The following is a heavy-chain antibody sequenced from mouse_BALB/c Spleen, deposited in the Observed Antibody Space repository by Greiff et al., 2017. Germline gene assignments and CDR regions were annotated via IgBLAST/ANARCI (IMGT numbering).Heavy chain of an antibody. Sequence: EVQLQQSGPELVKPGASVKISCKASGYSFTGYFMNWVMQSHGKSLEWIGRINPYNGDTFYNQKFKGKATLTVDKSSSTAHMELRSLASEDSAVYYCARDYGSSYAGAMDYWGQGTSVTVSS. CDR3: ARDYGSSYAGAMDY. CDR2: INPYNGDT. D-gene: IGHD1-1*01. CDR1: GYSFTGYF. V-gene: IGHV1-20*02. J-gene: IGHJ4*01.